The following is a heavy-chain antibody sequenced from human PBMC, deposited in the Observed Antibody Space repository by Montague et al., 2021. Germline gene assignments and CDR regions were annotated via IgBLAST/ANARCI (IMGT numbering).Heavy chain of an antibody. J-gene: IGHJ4*02. D-gene: IGHD3-10*01. CDR1: GGSISSGGYY. Sequence: TLSLTCTVSGGSISSGGYYWSWIRQLPGKGLEWIGYIFYSGNTYYNPSLKSRVTISVYTSKNQFSLKLSSVTAADTAVYYCARAEDYYGSGSYLGFDXGGQGTLVTVSS. V-gene: IGHV4-31*03. CDR3: ARAEDYYGSGSYLGFDX. CDR2: IFYSGNT.